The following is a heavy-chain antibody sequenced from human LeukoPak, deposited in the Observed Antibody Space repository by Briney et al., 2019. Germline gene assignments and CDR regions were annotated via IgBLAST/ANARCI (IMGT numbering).Heavy chain of an antibody. Sequence: GGSLRLSCAASGFTVSSNYMSWVRQAPGKGLEWVSVIYSGGSTYYADSVKGRFTISRDNSKNTLYLRMNSLRSEDTAVYYCARGLLSRRTDYWGQGTLVTVSS. CDR2: IYSGGST. CDR3: ARGLLSRRTDY. V-gene: IGHV3-53*05. J-gene: IGHJ4*02. CDR1: GFTVSSNY.